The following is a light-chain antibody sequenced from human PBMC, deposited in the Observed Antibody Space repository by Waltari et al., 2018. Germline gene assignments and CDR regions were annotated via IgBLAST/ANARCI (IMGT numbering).Light chain of an antibody. CDR2: WAS. CDR3: QQYHTSPFT. Sequence: DIVMAQSPDSLAVPLGERATINCKSSQSTINSHNGQSYLAWYQHKPGQPPKLLIHWASTRESGVPDRFSGSGSGTDFTLTISSLQAEDVAIYYCQQYHTSPFTFGPGTKVDI. V-gene: IGKV4-1*01. J-gene: IGKJ3*01. CDR1: QSTINSHNGQSY.